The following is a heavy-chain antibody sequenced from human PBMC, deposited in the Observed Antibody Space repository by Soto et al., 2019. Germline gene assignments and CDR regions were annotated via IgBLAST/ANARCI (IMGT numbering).Heavy chain of an antibody. Sequence: GGSLRLSCAASGFTFSSYGMHWVRQAPGKGLEWVAVIWYDGTNKCYVGSVKGRFTISKDNSKNTLYLQMNSLRAEDTAIYYCARDIGDQTSRWTDAFDIWGQGTMVTVSS. CDR2: IWYDGTNK. CDR3: ARDIGDQTSRWTDAFDI. CDR1: GFTFSSYG. V-gene: IGHV3-33*01. J-gene: IGHJ3*02. D-gene: IGHD6-13*01.